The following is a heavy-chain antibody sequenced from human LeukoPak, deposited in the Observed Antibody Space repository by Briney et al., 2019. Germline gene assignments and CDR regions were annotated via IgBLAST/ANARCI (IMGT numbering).Heavy chain of an antibody. CDR1: GYSFTSYW. J-gene: IGHJ5*02. CDR2: IDPSDSYT. V-gene: IGHV5-10-1*01. CDR3: ARHAGDWFDP. D-gene: IGHD3-10*01. Sequence: GESLKISCKGSGYSFTSYWISRVRQMPGKGLEWMGRIDPSDSYTNYSPSFQGHVTISADKSISTAYLQWSSLKASDTAMYYCARHAGDWFDPWGQGTLVTVSS.